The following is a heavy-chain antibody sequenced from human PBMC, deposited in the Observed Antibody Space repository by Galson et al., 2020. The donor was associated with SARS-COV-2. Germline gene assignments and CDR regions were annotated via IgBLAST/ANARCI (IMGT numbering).Heavy chain of an antibody. Sequence: ASVKVSCKASGYIFSSYGLSWVRQAPGQGLEWMGWISPDNDNTKYAQRLQDRVTLTTDTSTTTVYMEVRSLTSDDTAVYYCARDQVYDGASAYWGQGTLVTVSS. V-gene: IGHV1-18*04. J-gene: IGHJ4*02. CDR3: ARDQVYDGASAY. D-gene: IGHD5-12*01. CDR1: GYIFSSYG. CDR2: ISPDNDNT.